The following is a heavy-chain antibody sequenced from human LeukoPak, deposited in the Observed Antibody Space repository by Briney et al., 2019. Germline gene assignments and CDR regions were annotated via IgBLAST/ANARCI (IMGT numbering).Heavy chain of an antibody. J-gene: IGHJ5*02. Sequence: ASVRVSCKASGYTCNTFGVAWVRQAPGQGLEWMGWISGYNGDTDYAANLQGRVTLTTDTSTNTAYMELRSLRSDDAAVYYCARSGDGNWFDPWGQGTLVTVSS. CDR3: ARSGDGNWFDP. CDR1: GYTCNTFG. V-gene: IGHV1-18*01. CDR2: ISGYNGDT. D-gene: IGHD4-17*01.